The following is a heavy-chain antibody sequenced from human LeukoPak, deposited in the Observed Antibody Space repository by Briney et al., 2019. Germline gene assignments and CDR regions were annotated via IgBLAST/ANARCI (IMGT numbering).Heavy chain of an antibody. J-gene: IGHJ5*02. V-gene: IGHV4-31*03. D-gene: IGHD6-19*01. CDR1: GGSISSGGYY. Sequence: TSQTLSLTCTVSGGSISSGGYYWSWIRQHPGKGLEWNGYIYYSGSTYYNPSLKSRVTISVDTSKNQFSLKLSSVTAADTAVYYCARTYSSGWYVWFDPWGQGTLVTVSS. CDR2: IYYSGST. CDR3: ARTYSSGWYVWFDP.